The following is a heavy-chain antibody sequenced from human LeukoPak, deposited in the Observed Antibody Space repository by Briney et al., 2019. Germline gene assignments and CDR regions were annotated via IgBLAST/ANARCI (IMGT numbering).Heavy chain of an antibody. V-gene: IGHV3-15*01. Sequence: GGSLRLSCTASGFTFSSAWMSWVRQAPGKGLEWVGRMRSKTDGGTTEYAAPVKGRFTISRDDSKNTLYVQMNSLKTEDTAVYYCATSNLATWGQGTLVTVSS. CDR3: ATSNLAT. CDR2: MRSKTDGGTT. CDR1: GFTFSSAW. J-gene: IGHJ5*02.